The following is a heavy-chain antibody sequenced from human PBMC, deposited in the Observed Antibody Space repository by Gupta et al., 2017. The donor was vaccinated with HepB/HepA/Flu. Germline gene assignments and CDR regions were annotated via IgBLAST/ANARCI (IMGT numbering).Heavy chain of an antibody. D-gene: IGHD1-26*01. CDR1: GFTFSSYE. CDR2: ISSSGHTI. CDR3: ASLLGPYSGSPIDY. Sequence: EVQVVESGGGLVQLGGSLRLSCAASGFTFSSYEMNWVRQAPGKGLEWVSYISSSGHTIYYADSGKGRFTISIDNAKNSLYLQMNSLRAEDTALDYWASLLGPYSGSPIDYWGQGTLVTGSS. V-gene: IGHV3-48*03. J-gene: IGHJ4*02.